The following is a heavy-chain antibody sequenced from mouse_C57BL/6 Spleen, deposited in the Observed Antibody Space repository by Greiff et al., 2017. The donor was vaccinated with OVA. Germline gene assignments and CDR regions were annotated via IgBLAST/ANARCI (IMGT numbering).Heavy chain of an antibody. CDR3: ASSVGNDSPDWYCDV. D-gene: IGHD2-4*01. J-gene: IGHJ1*03. V-gene: IGHV1-53*01. CDR1: GYTFTSYW. CDR2: INPSNGGT. Sequence: QVQLQQPGTELVKPGASVTLSCKASGYTFTSYWMHWVKQRPGQGLEWIGNINPSNGGTKYNETVKSKATLTVDKSSSTAYMQLSSLTSVDSAVYDVASSVGNDSPDWYCDVWGTGTTVTVSS.